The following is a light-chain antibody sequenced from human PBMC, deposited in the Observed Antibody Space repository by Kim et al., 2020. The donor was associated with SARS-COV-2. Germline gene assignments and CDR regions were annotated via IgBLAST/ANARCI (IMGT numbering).Light chain of an antibody. J-gene: IGLJ2*01. CDR2: GKN. Sequence: ALGQTVRITCQGDSLRRYYASWYQQKSGQATVLVIYGKNNRPSGIPDRFSGSSSGNTVSLTITGAQAEDETNYYCNSRDTSGNSRVFGGGTKLTVL. CDR3: NSRDTSGNSRV. V-gene: IGLV3-19*01. CDR1: SLRRYY.